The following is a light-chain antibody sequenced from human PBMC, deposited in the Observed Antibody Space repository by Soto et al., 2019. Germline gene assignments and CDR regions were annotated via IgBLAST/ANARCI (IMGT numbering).Light chain of an antibody. CDR3: QQYGSSGT. V-gene: IGKV3-15*01. J-gene: IGKJ1*01. CDR2: GAS. CDR1: QSVSSN. Sequence: EIVMTQSPATLSVSPGERATLSCRASQSVSSNLAWYQQKPGQAPRLLIYGASTRATGIPARFSGSGSGTDFTLTISRLEPEDFAVYYCQQYGSSGTCGQGTTGDIK.